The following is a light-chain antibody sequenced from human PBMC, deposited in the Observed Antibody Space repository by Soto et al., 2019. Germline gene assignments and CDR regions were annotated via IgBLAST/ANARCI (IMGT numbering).Light chain of an antibody. Sequence: GDRVTITCQASQDVSNYLNWYQQKPGKAPKLLIYDASNLESGVPSRFSGSGSGTDFTLTISSLQPEDFATYYCQQSYSTPITFGQGTRLDIK. CDR2: DAS. CDR3: QQSYSTPIT. V-gene: IGKV1-39*01. CDR1: QDVSNY. J-gene: IGKJ5*01.